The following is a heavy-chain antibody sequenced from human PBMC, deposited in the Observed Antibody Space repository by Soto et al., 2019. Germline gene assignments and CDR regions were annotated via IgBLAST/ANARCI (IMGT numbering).Heavy chain of an antibody. Sequence: QVQLVQSGAEVREPGSSVKVSCEASGGTFRSYAINWVRQAPGQGLEWMGGIIPMFGKANYAEKFLGRVTITADEATRTASMEVSSLKSEDTAVYYCARSMETNYFYCMDVWGLGTTVTVSS. J-gene: IGHJ6*02. CDR1: GGTFRSYA. CDR3: ARSMETNYFYCMDV. CDR2: IIPMFGKA. D-gene: IGHD2-8*01. V-gene: IGHV1-69*01.